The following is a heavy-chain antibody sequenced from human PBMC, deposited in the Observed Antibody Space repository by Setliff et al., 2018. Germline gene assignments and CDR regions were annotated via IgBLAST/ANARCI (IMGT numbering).Heavy chain of an antibody. Sequence: GGSLRLSCVVSGLTVSNDFMGWVRQAPGKXXXXXXXXXXXXXXXXXXXXXGRXXXXRDKSKNTLYLHLSSLRVEDTATYYCARDRGGTNPWFDFWGQGTQVTVSS. V-gene: IGHV3-53*01. CDR2: XXXXXXX. D-gene: IGHD3-10*01. J-gene: IGHJ5*01. CDR3: ARDRGGTNPWFDF. CDR1: GLTVSNDF.